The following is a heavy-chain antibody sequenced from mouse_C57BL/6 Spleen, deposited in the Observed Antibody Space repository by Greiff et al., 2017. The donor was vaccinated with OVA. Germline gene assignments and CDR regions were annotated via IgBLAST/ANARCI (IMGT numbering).Heavy chain of an antibody. Sequence: EVQRVESGPELVKPGASVKISCKASGYSFTGYYMNWVKQSPEKSLEWIGEINPSTGGTTYNQKFKAKATLTVDKSSSTAYMQLKSLTSEDSAVYYCARAFDYWGQGTTLTVSS. CDR1: GYSFTGYY. CDR3: ARAFDY. CDR2: INPSTGGT. J-gene: IGHJ2*01. D-gene: IGHD3-1*01. V-gene: IGHV1-42*01.